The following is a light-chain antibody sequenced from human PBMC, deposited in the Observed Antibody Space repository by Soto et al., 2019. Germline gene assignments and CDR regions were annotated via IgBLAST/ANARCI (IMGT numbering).Light chain of an antibody. V-gene: IGKV3-15*01. Sequence: EIVMTQSPATLSVSPGERATPSCRASQSVSSNLAWYQQKPGQTPRLLIYGASTRATGVPARFSGSGSGTEFTLTISSLQSEDFAVYYCQQCNSWPPAYTFGQGTKLEIK. J-gene: IGKJ2*01. CDR2: GAS. CDR3: QQCNSWPPAYT. CDR1: QSVSSN.